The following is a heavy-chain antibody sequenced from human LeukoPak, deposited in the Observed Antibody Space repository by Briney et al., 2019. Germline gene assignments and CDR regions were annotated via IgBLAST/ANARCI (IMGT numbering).Heavy chain of an antibody. V-gene: IGHV3-7*03. D-gene: IGHD3-10*01. CDR1: GFTFSDYW. CDR2: IKQEGSEK. Sequence: GGSLRLSCEASGFTFSDYWMSWVRQAPGKGLEWVANIKQEGSEKYYLDSVKGRFTISRDNAKNSLYLQMNSLRAEDTVVYYCARDRDYGSGRSYGLLPYWGQESLVTVSS. CDR3: ARDRDYGSGRSYGLLPY. J-gene: IGHJ4*02.